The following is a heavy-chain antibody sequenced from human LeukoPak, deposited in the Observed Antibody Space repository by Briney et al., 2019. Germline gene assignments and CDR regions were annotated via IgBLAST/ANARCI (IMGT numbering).Heavy chain of an antibody. CDR3: ASEVGAKRNPDY. V-gene: IGHV4-30-4*08. CDR2: IYYSGST. Sequence: SETLSLTCTVSGGSISSGDYYWSWIRQPPGKGLEWIGNIYYSGSTYYNPSLKSRVTISVDTSKNQFSLKLSSVTAADTAVYYCASEVGAKRNPDYWGQGTLVTVSS. J-gene: IGHJ4*02. D-gene: IGHD1-26*01. CDR1: GGSISSGDYY.